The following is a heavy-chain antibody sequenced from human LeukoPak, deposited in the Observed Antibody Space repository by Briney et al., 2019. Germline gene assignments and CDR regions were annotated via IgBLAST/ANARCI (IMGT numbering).Heavy chain of an antibody. CDR1: GGTFSSYA. V-gene: IGHV1-69*04. D-gene: IGHD6-13*01. J-gene: IGHJ4*02. CDR3: ARGKIAAAGTDY. Sequence: SVKVSCKASGGTFSSYAISWVRQAPGQGLEWMGRVIPILGIANYAQKFQGRVTITADKSTSTAYMELSSLRSEDTAVYYCARGKIAAAGTDYWGQGTLVTVSS. CDR2: VIPILGIA.